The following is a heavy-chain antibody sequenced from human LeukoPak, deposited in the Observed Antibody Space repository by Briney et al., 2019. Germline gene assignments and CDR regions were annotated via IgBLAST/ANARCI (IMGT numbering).Heavy chain of an antibody. CDR3: ARRDHFTGYLQYYFDQ. J-gene: IGHJ4*02. V-gene: IGHV3-30*03. Sequence: GRSLRLSCAASGFSFSDYGMHWVRQAPVKGLEWVALISYNGGHKYYRDSVKGRFTISRNNSNNTLFLKMNDLSAEDSAVYYCARRDHFTGYLQYYFDQWGQGTLVTVSS. CDR1: GFSFSDYG. CDR2: ISYNGGHK. D-gene: IGHD3-9*01.